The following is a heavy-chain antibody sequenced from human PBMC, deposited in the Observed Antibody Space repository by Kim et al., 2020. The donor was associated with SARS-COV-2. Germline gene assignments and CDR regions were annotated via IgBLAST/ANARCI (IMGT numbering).Heavy chain of an antibody. J-gene: IGHJ4*02. CDR1: GFTFSSYS. D-gene: IGHD6-13*01. V-gene: IGHV3-48*04. CDR2: ISSSSTI. CDR3: ALAAAGTFFDY. Sequence: GGSLRLSCAASGFTFSSYSMNWVRQAPGKGLEWVSYISSSSTIYYADSVKGRFTISRDNAKNSLYLQMNSLRAEDTAVYYCALAAAGTFFDYWGQGTLVT.